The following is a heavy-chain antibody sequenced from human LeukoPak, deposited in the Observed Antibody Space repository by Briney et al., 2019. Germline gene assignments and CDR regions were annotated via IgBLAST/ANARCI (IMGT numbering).Heavy chain of an antibody. D-gene: IGHD6-13*01. Sequence: GASVKVSCKTSGYIFTNYGINWVRQATGQGLEWMGWMNPNSGNTGYAQKFQGRVTITRNTSISTAYMELSSLRSEDTAVYYCARGAASSKYYYYYYYMDVWGKGTTVTVSS. CDR2: MNPNSGNT. J-gene: IGHJ6*03. V-gene: IGHV1-8*01. CDR3: ARGAASSKYYYYYYYMDV. CDR1: GYIFTNYG.